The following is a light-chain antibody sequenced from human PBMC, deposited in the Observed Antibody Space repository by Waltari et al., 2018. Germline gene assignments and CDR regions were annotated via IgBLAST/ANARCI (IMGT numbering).Light chain of an antibody. CDR1: QSVDTF. Sequence: EIVLTQSPASLSLSPGEKATLSCRASQSVDTFLVWYQQTPGQPPRLLIYDAYKRATGIPARFSGSGSGTDFTLSISSPEPEDFAVYYCQQCSSWPLTFGGGTRVEIK. V-gene: IGKV3-11*01. J-gene: IGKJ4*01. CDR3: QQCSSWPLT. CDR2: DAY.